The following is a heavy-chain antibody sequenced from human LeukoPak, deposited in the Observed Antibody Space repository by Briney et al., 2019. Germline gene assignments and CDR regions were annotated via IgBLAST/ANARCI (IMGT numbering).Heavy chain of an antibody. D-gene: IGHD3-22*01. J-gene: IGHJ4*02. CDR1: GGSISSYY. CDR2: IYYSGST. Sequence: PSETLSLTCTVSGGSISSYYWSWIRQPPGKGLGWIGYIYYSGSTNYNPSLKSRVTISVDTSKNQFSLKLSSVTAADTAVYYCARGNDYYDSSGFDYWGQGTLVTVSS. CDR3: ARGNDYYDSSGFDY. V-gene: IGHV4-59*12.